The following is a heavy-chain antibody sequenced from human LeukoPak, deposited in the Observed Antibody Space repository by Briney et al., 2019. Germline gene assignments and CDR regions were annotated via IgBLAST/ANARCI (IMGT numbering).Heavy chain of an antibody. D-gene: IGHD6-13*01. Sequence: GSSVKVSCKASGGTFSSYAISWVRQVPGQGLEWMGGIIPIFGTANYAQKFQGRVTITADESTSTAYMELSSLRSEDTAVYYCAHLQQLGAFDIWGQGTMVTVSS. CDR2: IIPIFGTA. CDR1: GGTFSSYA. CDR3: AHLQQLGAFDI. J-gene: IGHJ3*02. V-gene: IGHV1-69*01.